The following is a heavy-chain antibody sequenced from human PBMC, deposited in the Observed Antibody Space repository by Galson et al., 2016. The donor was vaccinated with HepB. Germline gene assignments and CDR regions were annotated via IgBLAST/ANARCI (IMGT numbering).Heavy chain of an antibody. Sequence: SLRLSCAASGFTFSTYWMHWVRQAPGKGLVYVSRINSDGSSTTYADSVKGRFITSRDNSKNTVYLQMNSLRVEDTAVYYCAKDLDIVVVPSAIDYWGQGTLVTVSS. CDR2: INSDGSST. J-gene: IGHJ4*02. V-gene: IGHV3-74*01. CDR3: AKDLDIVVVPSAIDY. D-gene: IGHD2-2*01. CDR1: GFTFSTYW.